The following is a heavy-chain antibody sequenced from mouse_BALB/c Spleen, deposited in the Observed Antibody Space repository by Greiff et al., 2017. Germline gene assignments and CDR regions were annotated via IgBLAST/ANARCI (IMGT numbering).Heavy chain of an antibody. CDR1: GFSLTSYG. CDR2: IWSDGST. J-gene: IGHJ4*01. CDR3: ARHTYGSSYGYAMDY. V-gene: IGHV2-6-2*01. Sequence: QVQLKESGPDLVAPSQSLSITCTVSGFSLTSYGVHWVRQPPGKGLERLVVIWSDGSTTYNSALKSRLSISKDNSKSQVFLKMNSLQTDDTAMYYCARHTYGSSYGYAMDYWGQGTSVTVSS. D-gene: IGHD1-1*01.